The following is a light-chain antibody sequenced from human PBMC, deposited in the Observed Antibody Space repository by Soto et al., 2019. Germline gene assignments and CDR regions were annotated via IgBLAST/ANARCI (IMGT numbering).Light chain of an antibody. CDR2: GVS. Sequence: EIVLTQSPGTLSLSPGERATLSCRASQSVSSTFLAWYQQKPGQAPRLLIYGVSKRATGIPDRFSGSGSGTDFTLTISRLEPEDFVVYYCQQYSSLPHTFGQGTKLEVK. CDR3: QQYSSLPHT. J-gene: IGKJ2*01. V-gene: IGKV3-20*01. CDR1: QSVSSTF.